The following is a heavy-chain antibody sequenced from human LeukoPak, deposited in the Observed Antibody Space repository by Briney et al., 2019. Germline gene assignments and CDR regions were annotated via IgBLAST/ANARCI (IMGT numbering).Heavy chain of an antibody. D-gene: IGHD6-13*01. CDR1: GVTISSYY. Sequence: SETLSLTCTVSGVTISSYYWSWIRQPPGKGLEWIGYIYYSGSTNYNPSLKSRVTISVDTSKNQFSLKLSSVTAADTAVYYCARVYSSSWYWSFDLWGRGTLVTVSS. CDR2: IYYSGST. V-gene: IGHV4-59*01. J-gene: IGHJ2*01. CDR3: ARVYSSSWYWSFDL.